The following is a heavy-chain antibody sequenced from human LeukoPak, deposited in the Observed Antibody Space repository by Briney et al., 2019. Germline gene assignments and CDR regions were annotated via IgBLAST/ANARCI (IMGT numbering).Heavy chain of an antibody. CDR1: GFTFSSYA. CDR3: ARSITMIVVALQGSAFDI. J-gene: IGHJ3*02. CDR2: ISGGGGST. D-gene: IGHD3-22*01. V-gene: IGHV3-23*01. Sequence: GGSLRPSCAASGFTFSSYAMSWVRQAPGKGLEWVSAISGGGGSTYYADSVKGRFTISRDNSKNTLYLQMNSLRAEDTAVYYCARSITMIVVALQGSAFDIWGQGTMVTVSS.